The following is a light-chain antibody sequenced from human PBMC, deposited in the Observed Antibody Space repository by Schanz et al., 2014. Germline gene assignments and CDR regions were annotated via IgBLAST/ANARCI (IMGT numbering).Light chain of an antibody. V-gene: IGKV1-39*01. CDR2: ASS. CDR3: QQYNAW. CDR1: QSITTY. J-gene: IGKJ4*02. Sequence: DIQMTQSPSSLSASVGDRVTITCRASQSITTYLNWYQQKPGKAPKLLIYASSYLQNGVPSRFSGSGSGTEFTLTISSLQPDDFATYYCQQYNAWFGGGTKVDIK.